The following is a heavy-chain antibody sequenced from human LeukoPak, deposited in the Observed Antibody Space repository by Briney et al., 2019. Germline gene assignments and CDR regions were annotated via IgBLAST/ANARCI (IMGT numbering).Heavy chain of an antibody. CDR1: GFTFSLYG. V-gene: IGHV3-33*06. D-gene: IGHD3-10*01. CDR2: ISNDGSKT. CDR3: AKDSRGANFGDFDY. J-gene: IGHJ4*02. Sequence: GRSLRLSCAASGFTFSLYGMHWVRQAPGKGLEWVALISNDGSKTYYADSVKGRFTISRDNSKNTVYLQVSSRRADDTAVYYCAKDSRGANFGDFDYWGQGTLVTVSS.